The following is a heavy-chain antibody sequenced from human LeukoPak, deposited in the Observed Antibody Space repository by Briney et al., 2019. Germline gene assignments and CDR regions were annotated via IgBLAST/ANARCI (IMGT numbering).Heavy chain of an antibody. J-gene: IGHJ4*02. CDR1: GFTFSTYA. V-gene: IGHV3-23*01. CDR2: ISSSGGST. D-gene: IGHD2/OR15-2a*01. CDR3: AEVSIGGGTFDY. Sequence: GGSLRLSCAASGFTFSTYAMSWVRQAPGKGLEWVSTISSSGGSTYYADSVKGRFTISRDNSKITLYLQMDSLRAEDTAVYYCAEVSIGGGTFDYWGQGTLVSVSS.